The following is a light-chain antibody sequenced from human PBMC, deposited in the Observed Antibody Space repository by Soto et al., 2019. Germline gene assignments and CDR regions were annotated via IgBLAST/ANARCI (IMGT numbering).Light chain of an antibody. CDR3: QQRSDWPIT. Sequence: DIVLTQSPATLSLSPGERATLSCRASQSVSSYLGWYQQRPGQAPRLLIYDASNRATGIPARFSGSGSGTDFTLTISSLEPEDFAVYSCQQRSDWPITFGQGKPLAIK. J-gene: IGKJ5*01. CDR1: QSVSSY. V-gene: IGKV3-11*01. CDR2: DAS.